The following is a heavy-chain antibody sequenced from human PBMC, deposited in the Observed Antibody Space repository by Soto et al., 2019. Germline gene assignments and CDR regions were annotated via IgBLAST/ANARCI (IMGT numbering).Heavy chain of an antibody. J-gene: IGHJ4*02. CDR3: ARWGTTGGLDV. CDR2: TSYDGSNN. V-gene: IGHV3-33*05. CDR1: GFTFRSYV. Sequence: QVQLVESGGGVVQPGTSLRLSCVGSGFTFRSYVIHWVRQAPGKGLEWVALTSYDGSNNFYGDSVKGRCTISRDNSRNTVELQMDRLRLEDTALYYCARWGTTGGLDVWGQGTLVSVSS. D-gene: IGHD3-16*01.